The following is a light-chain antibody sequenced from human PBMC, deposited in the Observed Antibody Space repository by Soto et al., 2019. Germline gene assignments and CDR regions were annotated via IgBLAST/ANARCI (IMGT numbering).Light chain of an antibody. V-gene: IGKV2-28*01. CDR3: MQALQTPPWT. CDR1: QSLLHSNGYNY. J-gene: IGKJ1*01. Sequence: DIVMTQSPFSLPVTPGEPASISCRSSQSLLHSNGYNYLDWYLQKPGQSPQLLIYLGSNRASGVPDRFSGSGSGTDFTLKISRVEADDVGVYYCMQALQTPPWTFGQGTKVDIK. CDR2: LGS.